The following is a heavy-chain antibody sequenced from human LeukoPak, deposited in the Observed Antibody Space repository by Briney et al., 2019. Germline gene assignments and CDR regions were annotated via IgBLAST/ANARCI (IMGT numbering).Heavy chain of an antibody. V-gene: IGHV3-66*01. CDR1: GLTVSGNY. CDR2: IYSGGST. J-gene: IGHJ6*02. Sequence: GGSLRLSCAASGLTVSGNYMSWVRQAPGKGLEWVSVIYSGGSTYYADSVKGRFTISRDNSKNTLYLQMNSLRAEDTAVYYFATIVGYSSHSSYYYYGMDVWGQGTTVTVSS. D-gene: IGHD5-12*01. CDR3: ATIVGYSSHSSYYYYGMDV.